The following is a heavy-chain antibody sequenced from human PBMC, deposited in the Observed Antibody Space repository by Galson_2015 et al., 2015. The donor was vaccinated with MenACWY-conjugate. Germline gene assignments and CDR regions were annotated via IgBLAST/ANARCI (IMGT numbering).Heavy chain of an antibody. J-gene: IGHJ1*01. V-gene: IGHV3-48*03. Sequence: SLRLSCAASGFTFSSYEMNWVRQAPGKGLEWVSYISSSGNTIYYADSVKGRFTISRDNAKNSLYLQMNSLRAEDTAVYYCARGVYDSSGYYFPRGQGNLVTVSS. CDR3: ARGVYDSSGYYFP. D-gene: IGHD3-22*01. CDR1: GFTFSSYE. CDR2: ISSSGNTI.